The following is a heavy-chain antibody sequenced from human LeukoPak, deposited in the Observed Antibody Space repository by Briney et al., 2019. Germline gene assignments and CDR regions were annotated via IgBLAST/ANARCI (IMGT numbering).Heavy chain of an antibody. Sequence: GGSLRLSCAASGFTFSTYGMSWVRQAPGKGLEWVSYISSSGSTIYYADSVKGRFTISRDNAKNSLYLQMNSLRAEDTAVYYCARGVRPWRDSSGYYPWGQGTLVTVSS. CDR2: ISSSGSTI. D-gene: IGHD3-22*01. J-gene: IGHJ5*02. CDR3: ARGVRPWRDSSGYYP. CDR1: GFTFSTYG. V-gene: IGHV3-48*04.